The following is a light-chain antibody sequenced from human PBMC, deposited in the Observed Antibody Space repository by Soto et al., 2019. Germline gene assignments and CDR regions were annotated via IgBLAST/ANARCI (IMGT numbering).Light chain of an antibody. CDR1: QYINTS. Sequence: EIVLTQSPATMSSFPGDRVTLSCRASQYINTSLAWYQNRLSQAPRLLIYQTSNRAAGIPARFSASGTGTDFAHAGIDVQRKNFSVYYCHQRQSWPLTFGQGTKVDI. J-gene: IGKJ3*01. CDR2: QTS. CDR3: HQRQSWPLT. V-gene: IGKV3-11*01.